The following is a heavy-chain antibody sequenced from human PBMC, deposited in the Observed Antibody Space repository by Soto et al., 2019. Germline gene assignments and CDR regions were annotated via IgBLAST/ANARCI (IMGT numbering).Heavy chain of an antibody. Sequence: AGGSLRLSCAASGFTFSSYAMSWVRQAPGKGLEWVSAISGSGGSTYYADSVKGRFTISRDNSKNTLYLQMNSLRAEDTAVYYCAKVQRYLGGLLSGYYYYGMDVLGQGTTVTVS. CDR1: GFTFSSYA. D-gene: IGHD3-9*01. CDR2: ISGSGGST. CDR3: AKVQRYLGGLLSGYYYYGMDV. V-gene: IGHV3-23*01. J-gene: IGHJ6*02.